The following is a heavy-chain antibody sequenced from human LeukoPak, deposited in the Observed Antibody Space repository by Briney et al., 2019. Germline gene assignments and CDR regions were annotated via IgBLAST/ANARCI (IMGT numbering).Heavy chain of an antibody. CDR3: AREGLYGDYVWSLDY. J-gene: IGHJ4*02. CDR2: IYYSGST. CDR1: VGSVSSGSYY. D-gene: IGHD4-17*01. V-gene: IGHV4-61*01. Sequence: PSETLSLTCTLSVGSVSSGSYYWSWIREPPGKGLEWFAFIYYSGSTNYNPSLKSRFTISVDTSKNQYSLKLSSVTAADTAVYYWAREGLYGDYVWSLDYWGQGTLVTVSS.